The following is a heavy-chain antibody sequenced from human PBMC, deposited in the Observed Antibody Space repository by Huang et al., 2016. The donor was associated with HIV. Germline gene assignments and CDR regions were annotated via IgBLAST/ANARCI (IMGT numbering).Heavy chain of an antibody. Sequence: QVQLQESGPGLVKPSETLSLTCSVSGDSMRRQYWSWIRQPPGKGLQWIGTVFNTGSTNYNPSFQTRVTMSLDTSRSQFSLTLKSVTPADTAVYYCAQEKSFGNWANNWFDPWGQGTLVAVSS. CDR2: VFNTGST. D-gene: IGHD3-16*01. CDR3: AQEKSFGNWANNWFDP. CDR1: GDSMRRQY. J-gene: IGHJ5*02. V-gene: IGHV4-59*08.